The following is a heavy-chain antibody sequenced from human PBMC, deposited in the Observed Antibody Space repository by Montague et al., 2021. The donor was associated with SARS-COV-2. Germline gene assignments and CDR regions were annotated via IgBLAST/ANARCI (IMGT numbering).Heavy chain of an antibody. CDR2: ISNSGV. J-gene: IGHJ4*02. D-gene: IGHD2/OR15-2a*01. V-gene: IGHV3-23*01. CDR3: VKVLNESTSYYLGSDS. Sequence: SLRLSCAASRSTFISYVMSWFRQAPGKGPEWVSAISNSGVFYSSAVKVRFTISRDISKKEVSLQVNRLSAEDTAGYYCVKVLNESTSYYLGSDSWGLGTLVTVSS. CDR1: RSTFISYV.